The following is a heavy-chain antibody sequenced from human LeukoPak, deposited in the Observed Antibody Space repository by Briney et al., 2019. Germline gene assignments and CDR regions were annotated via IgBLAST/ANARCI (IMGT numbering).Heavy chain of an antibody. J-gene: IGHJ4*02. CDR2: IYYSGST. Sequence: SETLSLTCTVSGGSISSYYWSWIRQPPGKGLGWIGYIYYSGSTNYNPSLKSRVTISVDTSKNQFSLKLSSVTAADTAVYYCARGGVGWPYYFDYWGQGTLVTVSS. V-gene: IGHV4-59*01. CDR1: GGSISSYY. D-gene: IGHD2-15*01. CDR3: ARGGVGWPYYFDY.